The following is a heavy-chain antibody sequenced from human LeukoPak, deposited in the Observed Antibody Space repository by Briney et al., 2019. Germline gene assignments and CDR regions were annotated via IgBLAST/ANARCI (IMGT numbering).Heavy chain of an antibody. V-gene: IGHV4-31*03. CDR1: GGSISSGGYY. D-gene: IGHD3-22*01. Sequence: SETLSLTCTVSGGSISSGGYYWSWIRQHPGKGLEWIGYIYYSGSTYYNPSLKSRVTISVDTSKNQFSLKLSSVTAADTAVYYCARDKTPLYYYDSSGYFPDAFDIWGQGQMVTVSS. CDR2: IYYSGST. J-gene: IGHJ3*02. CDR3: ARDKTPLYYYDSSGYFPDAFDI.